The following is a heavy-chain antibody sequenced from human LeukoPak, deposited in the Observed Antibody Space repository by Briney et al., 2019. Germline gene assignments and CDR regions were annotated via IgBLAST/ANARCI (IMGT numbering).Heavy chain of an antibody. CDR1: GGTFSNYA. Sequence: VASVKVSCKASGGTFSNYAISWVRQAPGQGLEWMGGIIPIFGTANYAQKFQGRVTITADESTSTAYMELSSLRSEDTAVYYCARDQGSWERHFDYWGQGTLVTVSS. D-gene: IGHD1-26*01. CDR3: ARDQGSWERHFDY. CDR2: IIPIFGTA. V-gene: IGHV1-69*13. J-gene: IGHJ4*02.